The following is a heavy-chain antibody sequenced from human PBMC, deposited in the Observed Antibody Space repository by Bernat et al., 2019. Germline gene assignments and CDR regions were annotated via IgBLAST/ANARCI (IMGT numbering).Heavy chain of an antibody. CDR2: ISATSDTT. D-gene: IGHD3-10*01. CDR1: GFAFSTYA. V-gene: IGHV3-23*01. CDR3: ARDPRLGSEIDF. J-gene: IGHJ4*02. Sequence: EVQLLESGGGLVQPGGSLRLSCAASGFAFSTYAMNWIRQAPGKGLEWVSSISATSDTTHYAASAKGRFVISRDNSRNTLSLQMDSLRAEDTAIYYCARDPRLGSEIDFWGLGTLVTVSS.